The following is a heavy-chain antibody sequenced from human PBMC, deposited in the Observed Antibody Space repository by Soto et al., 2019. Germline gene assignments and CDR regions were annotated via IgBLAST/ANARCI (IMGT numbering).Heavy chain of an antibody. D-gene: IGHD2-15*01. V-gene: IGHV3-74*01. Sequence: EVQLVESGGGLVQPGGSLRRSCAASGFTLSSYWMHWVRQAPGKGLVWVSRINSDGSSTSYADSVKGRFTISRDNAKNTLYLQMNSLRAEDTAVYYCAREACSGGSCFYFGPDYWCQGTLVTVSS. CDR1: GFTLSSYW. CDR2: INSDGSST. J-gene: IGHJ4*02. CDR3: AREACSGGSCFYFGPDY.